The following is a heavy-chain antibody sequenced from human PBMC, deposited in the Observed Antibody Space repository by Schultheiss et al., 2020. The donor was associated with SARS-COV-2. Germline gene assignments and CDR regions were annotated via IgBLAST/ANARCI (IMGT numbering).Heavy chain of an antibody. CDR2: IYHSGST. J-gene: IGHJ5*02. Sequence: SCTVSGGSISSNNWWSWVRQPPGKGLEWIGEIYHSGSTNYNPSLKSRVTISVDKSKNQFSLNLSSVTAADTAVYYCARDRGGGWFDPWGQGTLVTVSS. CDR3: ARDRGGGWFDP. CDR1: GGSISSNNW. D-gene: IGHD3-10*01. V-gene: IGHV4-4*02.